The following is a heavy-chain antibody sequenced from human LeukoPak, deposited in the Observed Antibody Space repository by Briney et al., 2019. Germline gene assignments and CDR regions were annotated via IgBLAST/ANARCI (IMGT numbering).Heavy chain of an antibody. J-gene: IGHJ4*02. CDR2: IWYDGSNK. D-gene: IGHD2/OR15-2a*01. V-gene: IGHV3-33*01. CDR3: AREGPRGNSQFDY. Sequence: PGRSLRLSCAASGFTFSNYGMHWVRQAPGKGLEWVALIWYDGSNKYYADSVKGRLTISGDNSKNTLYLQMNSLRAEDTAVYYCAREGPRGNSQFDYWGQGTLVTVSS. CDR1: GFTFSNYG.